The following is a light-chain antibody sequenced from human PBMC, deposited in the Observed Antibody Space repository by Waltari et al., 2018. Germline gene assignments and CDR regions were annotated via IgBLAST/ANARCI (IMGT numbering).Light chain of an antibody. CDR3: CPFSGTATVV. V-gene: IGLV2-11*01. CDR2: DVS. CDR1: SSDVGGYNF. Sequence: QSALTQPRSVSGSPGPSVTISCTGTSSDVGGYNFVSWYQHHPGKAPQLIIYDVSKRPSGGPDRFTGSKSGNTASLTISGLQAEDEADYYCCPFSGTATVVFGGGTKLTVL. J-gene: IGLJ2*01.